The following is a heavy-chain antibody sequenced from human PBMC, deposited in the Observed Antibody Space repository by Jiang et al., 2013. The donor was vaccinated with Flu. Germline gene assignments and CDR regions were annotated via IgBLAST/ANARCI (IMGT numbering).Heavy chain of an antibody. J-gene: IGHJ4*02. D-gene: IGHD5-24*01. Sequence: VKPSETLSLTCTVSGDSIIGHYCSWIRQPPGKRLEWIGYVYSTGNANYIPSLKSRVTISADTSRSQFFLRLSSVTAADTAVYYCARGRDGYTDWGQGTLVTVSS. CDR2: VYSTGNA. CDR3: ARGRDGYTD. CDR1: GDSIIGHY. V-gene: IGHV4-59*11.